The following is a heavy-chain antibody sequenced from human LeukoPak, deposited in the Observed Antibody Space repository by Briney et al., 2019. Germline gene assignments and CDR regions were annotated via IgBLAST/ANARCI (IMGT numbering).Heavy chain of an antibody. J-gene: IGHJ5*02. CDR1: GDSLSSSDYC. D-gene: IGHD2-8*01. CDR3: ARHRSHHGWFDP. V-gene: IGHV4-39*01. Sequence: PSETLSLTCTVSGDSLSSSDYCWSWIRQPPGRGLEFVGCLYFSGSTYYNPSLNGRVTISVDTSKNQFSLNLYSMTAADTALYFCARHRSHHGWFDPWGQGTLVTVSS. CDR2: LYFSGST.